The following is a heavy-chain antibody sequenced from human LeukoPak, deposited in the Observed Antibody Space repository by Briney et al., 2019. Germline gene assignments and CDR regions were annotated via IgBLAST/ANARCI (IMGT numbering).Heavy chain of an antibody. CDR1: GFTFSSYA. V-gene: IGHV3-23*01. CDR2: IRGSGGST. CDR3: AKDGAVPYYFDY. J-gene: IGHJ4*02. D-gene: IGHD6-19*01. Sequence: PGGSLTLSCAASGFTFSSYAMSWVRKAPGQWLEWVSAIRGSGGSTYYADSVKGRLTISRDNSKNMLYLQMNSLRAEDTALYYCAKDGAVPYYFDYWGQGTLVTVSS.